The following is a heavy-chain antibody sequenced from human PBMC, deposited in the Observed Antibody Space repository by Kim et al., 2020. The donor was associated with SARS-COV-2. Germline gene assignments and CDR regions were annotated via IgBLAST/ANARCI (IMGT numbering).Heavy chain of an antibody. Sequence: KYAQKLQGRLTVTTDTSTNTAYLDRRSLRSADTAVYYCASLVGTTSAAFDIWGQGTMVIVSS. D-gene: IGHD1-26*01. V-gene: IGHV1-18*01. J-gene: IGHJ3*02. CDR3: ASLVGTTSAAFDI.